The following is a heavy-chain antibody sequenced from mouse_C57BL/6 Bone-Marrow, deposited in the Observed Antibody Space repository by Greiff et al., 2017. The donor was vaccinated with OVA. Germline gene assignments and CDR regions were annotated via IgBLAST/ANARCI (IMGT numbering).Heavy chain of an antibody. Sequence: EVKLQESGPGLVKPSQSLSLTCSVTGYSITSGYYWNWIRQFPGNKLEWMGYISYDGSNNYNPSLKNRISITRDTSKNQFFLKLNSVTTEVTATYYCARDHIWGTGTTVTVSS. J-gene: IGHJ1*03. CDR1: GYSITSGYY. CDR3: ARDHI. CDR2: ISYDGSN. V-gene: IGHV3-6*01.